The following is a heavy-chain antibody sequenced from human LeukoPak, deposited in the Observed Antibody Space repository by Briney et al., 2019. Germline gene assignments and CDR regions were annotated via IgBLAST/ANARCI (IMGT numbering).Heavy chain of an antibody. CDR1: GYTFTGYY. Sequence: ASVNVSCKASGYTFTGYYMHWVRQAPGQGLEWMGRINPNRGGTNYAQKFQGRVTMTRDTSISTAYMELSRLRSDDTAVYYCARDVVINPFDYWGQGTLVTVSS. CDR2: INPNRGGT. CDR3: ARDVVINPFDY. J-gene: IGHJ4*02. V-gene: IGHV1-2*06. D-gene: IGHD3-22*01.